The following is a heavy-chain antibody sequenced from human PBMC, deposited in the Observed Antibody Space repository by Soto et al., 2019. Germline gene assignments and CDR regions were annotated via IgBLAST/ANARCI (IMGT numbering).Heavy chain of an antibody. J-gene: IGHJ4*02. Sequence: VQLVESGGGVVQPGRSLRLSCAASGFTFSSYGMHWVRQAPGKGLEWVSAISGSVGSTYYADSVKGRFTISRDNSKSTLYLQMNSLRAEDTAVYYCAKGGQISYWGQGTLVTVSS. CDR3: AKGGQISY. CDR2: ISGSVGST. D-gene: IGHD3-16*01. CDR1: GFTFSSYG. V-gene: IGHV3-23*04.